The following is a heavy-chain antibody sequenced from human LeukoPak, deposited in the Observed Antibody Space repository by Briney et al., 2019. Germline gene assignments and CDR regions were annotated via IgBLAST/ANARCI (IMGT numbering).Heavy chain of an antibody. CDR3: AKDFSLGSHNWFDP. V-gene: IGHV3-23*01. D-gene: IGHD3-10*01. J-gene: IGHJ5*02. Sequence: PGGSLRLSCAASGFTFSSYAMSWVRQAPGKGLEWVSAISSTGGNTYYPDSVKRRFTISRDNSKNTLYLQMNSLRADDTAVYYVAKDFSLGSHNWFDPWGQGTLVTVSS. CDR1: GFTFSSYA. CDR2: ISSTGGNT.